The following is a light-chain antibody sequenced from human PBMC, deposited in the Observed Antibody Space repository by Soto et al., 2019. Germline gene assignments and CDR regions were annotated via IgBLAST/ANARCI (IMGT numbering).Light chain of an antibody. J-gene: IGLJ1*01. V-gene: IGLV2-14*01. Sequence: QSALTQPASVSGSPGQSITISCTGTSSDVGGENYVSWYQQYPGKAPKLMIYDVSNRPSGVSNRFSGSKSGNTASLTISGLQAEDEADYYCSSHTISTTGVFGTGTKVTVL. CDR2: DVS. CDR3: SSHTISTTGV. CDR1: SSDVGGENY.